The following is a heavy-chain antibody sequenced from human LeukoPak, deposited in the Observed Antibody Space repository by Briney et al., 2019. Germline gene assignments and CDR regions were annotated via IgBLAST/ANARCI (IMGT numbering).Heavy chain of an antibody. CDR2: IIPIFGTA. D-gene: IGHD1-20*01. CDR3: ARAGPTVVTGHDYYFDY. J-gene: IGHJ4*02. Sequence: VASVKVSCKASGGTFSSYAISWVRQAPGQGLEWMGGIIPIFGTANYAQKFQGRVTITADESTSTAYMELSSLRSEDAAVYFCARAGPTVVTGHDYYFDYWGQGTLVTVSS. CDR1: GGTFSSYA. V-gene: IGHV1-69*13.